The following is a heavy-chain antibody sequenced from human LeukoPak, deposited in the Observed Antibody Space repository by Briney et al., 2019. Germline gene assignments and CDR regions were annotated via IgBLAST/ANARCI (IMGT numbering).Heavy chain of an antibody. CDR3: ARGIADPYSFDS. V-gene: IGHV4-4*07. D-gene: IGHD6-13*01. J-gene: IGHJ4*02. CDR2: IYSTGST. Sequence: SETLSLTCTVSGGSINFYYWSWIRQRAGKGLEWIGRIYSTGSTNYSPSLKSRVTMSVDKSKNQYSLNLSSVTAADTAVYYCARGIADPYSFDSWGQGTLVTVSS. CDR1: GGSINFYY.